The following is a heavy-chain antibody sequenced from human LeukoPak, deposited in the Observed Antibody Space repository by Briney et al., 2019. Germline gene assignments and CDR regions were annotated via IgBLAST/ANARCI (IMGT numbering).Heavy chain of an antibody. CDR2: FDPEDGET. CDR1: GYTLTELS. V-gene: IGHV1-24*01. D-gene: IGHD2-2*01. Sequence: ASVKVSCKGSGYTLTELSMHWVRQAPGKGLGWMGGFDPEDGETIYAQKFQGRVTMTEDTSTDTAYMELSSLRSEDTAVYYCATGAYCSSTSCYSWFDPWGQGTLVTVSS. CDR3: ATGAYCSSTSCYSWFDP. J-gene: IGHJ5*02.